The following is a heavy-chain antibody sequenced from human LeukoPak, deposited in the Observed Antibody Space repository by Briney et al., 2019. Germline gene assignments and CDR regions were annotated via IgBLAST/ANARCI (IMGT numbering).Heavy chain of an antibody. Sequence: GGSLRLSCAASGFTVSSKYMSWVRQAPGKGLEWVSVIYSGGDTYYADSVKGRFTFSRDNAKNTLYLQMNSLRAEDTAVYYCARDLPGLDTVDAFDIWGQGTMVTVSS. CDR3: ARDLPGLDTVDAFDI. J-gene: IGHJ3*02. CDR1: GFTVSSKY. V-gene: IGHV3-66*01. CDR2: IYSGGDT. D-gene: IGHD5-18*01.